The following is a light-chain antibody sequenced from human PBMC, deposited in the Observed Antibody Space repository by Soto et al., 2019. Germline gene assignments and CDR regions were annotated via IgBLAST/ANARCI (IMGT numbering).Light chain of an antibody. CDR1: SSNIGCNT. J-gene: IGLJ1*01. CDR3: AAWDDSLNGLV. Sequence: QSVLTQRPSASGTPGQRVTISCSGSSSNIGCNTVNWYQQLPGTAPKLLIYNNNQRPSGVPDRFSGSKSGTSASLAISGLQSEDEADYYCAAWDDSLNGLVFGTGTKLTVL. CDR2: NNN. V-gene: IGLV1-44*01.